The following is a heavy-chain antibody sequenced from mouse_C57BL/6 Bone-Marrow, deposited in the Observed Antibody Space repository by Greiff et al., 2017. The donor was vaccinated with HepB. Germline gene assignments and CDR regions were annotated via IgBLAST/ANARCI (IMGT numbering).Heavy chain of an antibody. V-gene: IGHV3-1*01. J-gene: IGHJ1*03. D-gene: IGHD1-1*01. Sequence: EVHLVESGPGMVKPSQSLSLTCTVTGYSITSGYDWHWIRHFPGNKLEWMGYISYSGSTTYNPSLKSRISITPDTSKNHFFLKLNSVTTEDTATYYCARGGTVVATRYFDVWGTGTTVTVSS. CDR2: ISYSGST. CDR1: GYSITSGYD. CDR3: ARGGTVVATRYFDV.